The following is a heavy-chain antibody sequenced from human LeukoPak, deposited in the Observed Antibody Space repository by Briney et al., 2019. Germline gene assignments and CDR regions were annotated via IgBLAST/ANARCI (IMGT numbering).Heavy chain of an antibody. J-gene: IGHJ4*02. CDR1: GYSFTGYY. V-gene: IGHV1-2*02. D-gene: IGHD6-13*01. CDR2: SSPYSGGT. CDR3: ASALNSRNSSC. Sequence: ASVKVSCKASGYSFTGYYMHWVRQAPGQGLEWMGWSSPYSGGTHYAQNFQGRVTMTTDTTISTAYMELSSLRSDDTAIYYCASALNSRNSSCWGQGTLVTASS.